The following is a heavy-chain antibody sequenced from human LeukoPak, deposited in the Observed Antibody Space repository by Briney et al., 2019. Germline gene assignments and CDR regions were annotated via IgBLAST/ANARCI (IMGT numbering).Heavy chain of an antibody. CDR1: GFTFNNFA. D-gene: IGHD2-2*01. V-gene: IGHV3-30*18. CDR2: ISIDGAKT. CDR3: AKGEGGSSSWYYFYDYGMDV. Sequence: GGSLRLSCAASGFTFNNFAMHWVRQAPGKGLEWVAVISIDGAKTYSADSVKGRFTISRDNSKKTLYLKMNTVRAEDTAVYYCAKGEGGSSSWYYFYDYGMDVWGKGTTVTVSS. J-gene: IGHJ6*04.